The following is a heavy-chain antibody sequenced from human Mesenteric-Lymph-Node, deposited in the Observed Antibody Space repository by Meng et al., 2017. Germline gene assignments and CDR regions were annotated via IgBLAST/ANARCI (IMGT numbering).Heavy chain of an antibody. CDR3: ARVHIAARYGGSDRDFDY. CDR2: IDPNTGNP. D-gene: IGHD6-6*01. J-gene: IGHJ4*02. V-gene: IGHV7-4-1*02. CDR1: GYTFTSYA. Sequence: QVQLVQSGSELKQPGASVKVSCRPSGYTFTSYAINWVRQAPGQGPDWMGWIDPNTGNPTYDQGFTGRFVFSLDTSVSTAYLQINSLRADDTAVYYCARVHIAARYGGSDRDFDYWGQGTLVTVSS.